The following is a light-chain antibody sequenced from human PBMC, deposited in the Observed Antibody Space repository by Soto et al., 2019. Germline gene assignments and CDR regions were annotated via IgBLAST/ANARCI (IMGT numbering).Light chain of an antibody. J-gene: IGKJ1*01. CDR3: QQYHRYST. Sequence: DIQLTQAPSTLSASVGDRATITCRASQNINSWLAWYQQKPGKAPKLLIYDVSSLHSGVPSRFSGSASGTEFTLTISTLESDDFATYCCQQYHRYSTFGQGTK. CDR1: QNINSW. CDR2: DVS. V-gene: IGKV1-5*01.